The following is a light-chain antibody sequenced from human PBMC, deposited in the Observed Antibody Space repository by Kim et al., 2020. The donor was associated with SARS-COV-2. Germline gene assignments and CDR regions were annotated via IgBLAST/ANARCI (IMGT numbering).Light chain of an antibody. CDR1: QTVTK. J-gene: IGKJ1*01. Sequence: SVSPGERATLSCRASQTVTKLAWYQQKSGQAPRLLMKGPSTRASGIPDRFSGSGSGTDFTLTINSLQSEDFAVYYCHQYSNWPGTFGQGTKVDIK. CDR2: GPS. V-gene: IGKV3-15*01. CDR3: HQYSNWPGT.